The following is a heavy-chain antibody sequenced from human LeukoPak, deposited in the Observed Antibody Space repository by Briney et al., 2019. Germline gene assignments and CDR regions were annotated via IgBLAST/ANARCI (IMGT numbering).Heavy chain of an antibody. CDR3: AKDGRETRFDY. CDR2: ISTRGTTI. Sequence: PGGSLRLSCAASGFTFSTYEMNWVRQAPGKGLEWVSYISTRGTTIFYADSVKGRFTISRDNSKNTLYLQMNSLRAEDTAVYYCAKDGRETRFDYWGQGTLVTVSS. J-gene: IGHJ4*02. CDR1: GFTFSTYE. V-gene: IGHV3-48*03.